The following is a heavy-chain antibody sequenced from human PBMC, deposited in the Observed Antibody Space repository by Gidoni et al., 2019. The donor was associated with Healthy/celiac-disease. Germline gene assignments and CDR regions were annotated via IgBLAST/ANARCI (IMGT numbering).Heavy chain of an antibody. D-gene: IGHD5-18*01. CDR2: IYSGGST. V-gene: IGHV3-53*01. CDR1: GFTVSSNY. CDR3: ARVRGYSYGYAGWFDP. J-gene: IGHJ5*02. Sequence: EVQLVESGGGLIQPGGSLRLSCAASGFTVSSNYMSWVRQAPGKGLEWVSVIYSGGSTYYADSVKGRFTISRDNSKNTLYLQMNSLRAEDTAVYYCARVRGYSYGYAGWFDPWGQGTLVTVSS.